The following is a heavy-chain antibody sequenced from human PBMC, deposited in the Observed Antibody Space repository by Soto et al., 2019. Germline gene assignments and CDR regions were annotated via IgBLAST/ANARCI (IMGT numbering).Heavy chain of an antibody. CDR1: GFTFSSYA. J-gene: IGHJ5*02. D-gene: IGHD3-3*01. CDR2: ISGSGSTI. V-gene: IGHV3-23*01. CDR3: AKDGDFWTGYHRGWFDP. Sequence: GGSLRLSCAASGFTFSSYAVSWVRQAPGKGPEWISSISGSGSTIYYADSVKGRFTISRDNSKNTLYLQMNNLRAEDTAVYYCAKDGDFWTGYHRGWFDPWGQGTLVTVSS.